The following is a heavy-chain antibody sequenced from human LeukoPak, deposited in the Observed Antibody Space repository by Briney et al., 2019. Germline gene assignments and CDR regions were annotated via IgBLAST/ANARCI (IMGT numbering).Heavy chain of an antibody. CDR2: IKQDGSEK. V-gene: IGHV3-7*01. CDR1: GFTFSSYW. D-gene: IGHD3-16*02. J-gene: IGHJ4*02. CDR3: ARADYDYVWGSYRQYYFDY. Sequence: GGSLRLSCAASGFTFSSYWMSWVRQAPGKGLEWVANIKQDGSEKYYVDSVKGRFTISRDDAKNSLYLQMNSLRAEDTAVYYCARADYDYVWGSYRQYYFDYWGQGTLVTVSS.